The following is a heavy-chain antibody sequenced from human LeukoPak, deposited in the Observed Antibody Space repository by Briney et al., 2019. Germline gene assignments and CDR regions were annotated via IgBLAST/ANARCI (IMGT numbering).Heavy chain of an antibody. CDR2: IGGSGGST. CDR1: GFTFSSYA. V-gene: IGHV3-23*01. D-gene: IGHD3-22*01. J-gene: IGHJ4*02. Sequence: GGSLRLSCAASGFTFSSYAMSWVRQAPGKGLEWVSAIGGSGGSTYYADSVKGRFTISRDNSKNTLYLQMNSLRAEDTAVYYCAKAGDSSGYYPYDDYWGQGTLVTVSS. CDR3: AKAGDSSGYYPYDDY.